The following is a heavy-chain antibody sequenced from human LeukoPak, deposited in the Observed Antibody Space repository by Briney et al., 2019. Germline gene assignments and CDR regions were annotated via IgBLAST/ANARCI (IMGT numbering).Heavy chain of an antibody. Sequence: EATVKVSCKASGYTFTGYYMHWVRQAPGQGLEWMGWINPNSGGTNYAQKFQGRVTMTRDTSISTAYMELSRLRSDDTAVYYCARDKGTKISHDIVVVPAASMFDYWGQGTLVTVSS. V-gene: IGHV1-2*02. J-gene: IGHJ4*02. CDR1: GYTFTGYY. CDR3: ARDKGTKISHDIVVVPAASMFDY. D-gene: IGHD2-2*01. CDR2: INPNSGGT.